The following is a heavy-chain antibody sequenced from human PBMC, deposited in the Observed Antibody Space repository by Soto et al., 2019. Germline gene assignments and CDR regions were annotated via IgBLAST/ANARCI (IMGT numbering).Heavy chain of an antibody. V-gene: IGHV1-3*01. CDR1: GYTFNSYA. Sequence: ASVKVSCKASGYTFNSYAMNWVRQAPGQGLEWMGWTSAYNGNTNYAQKFQGRVTITRDTSASTAYMELSSLRSEDTAVYYCARGPGGPDGPGDYWGQGTLVTVSS. D-gene: IGHD2-15*01. CDR2: TSAYNGNT. J-gene: IGHJ4*02. CDR3: ARGPGGPDGPGDY.